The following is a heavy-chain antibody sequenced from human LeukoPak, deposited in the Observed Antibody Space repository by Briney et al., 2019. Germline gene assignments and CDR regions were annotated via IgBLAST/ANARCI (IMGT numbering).Heavy chain of an antibody. D-gene: IGHD3-3*01. CDR1: GYTFTGYY. V-gene: IGHV1-2*02. J-gene: IGHJ4*02. CDR2: INPNSGGT. CDR3: ARDTYDFWSGYYSYFDY. Sequence: ASVTVSCTASGYTFTGYYMHWVRQAPGQGLEWMGWINPNSGGTNYAQKFQGRVTMTRDTSISTAYMELRRLRSDDTAVYYCARDTYDFWSGYYSYFDYWGQGTLVTVSS.